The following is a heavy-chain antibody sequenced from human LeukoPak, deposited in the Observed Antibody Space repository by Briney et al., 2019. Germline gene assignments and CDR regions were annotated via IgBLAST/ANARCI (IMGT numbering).Heavy chain of an antibody. CDR3: AKDNSSGSDY. V-gene: IGHV3-30*18. J-gene: IGHJ4*02. D-gene: IGHD6-19*01. Sequence: PGGSLRLSCAASGFTFSSYGMHWVRQAPGKGLEWLAVISYDGSNKYYADSVKGRFTISRDNSKNTLYLQMNSLRAEDTAVYYCAKDNSSGSDYWGQGTLVTVSS. CDR2: ISYDGSNK. CDR1: GFTFSSYG.